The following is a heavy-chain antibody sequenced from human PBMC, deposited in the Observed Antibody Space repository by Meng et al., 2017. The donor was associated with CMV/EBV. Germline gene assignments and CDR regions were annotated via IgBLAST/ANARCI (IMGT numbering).Heavy chain of an antibody. CDR1: GGSFGGYY. J-gene: IGHJ4*02. V-gene: IGHV4-34*01. Sequence: VELQQGGDGLLKPSEPLSLAAAVVGGSFGGYYWSWIRQPPGKGLEWIGEINHSGSTNYNPSLKSRVTISVDTSKNQFSLKLSSVTAADTAVYYCARGGGGEWELLHYFDYWGQGTLVTVSS. D-gene: IGHD1-26*01. CDR3: ARGGGGEWELLHYFDY. CDR2: INHSGST.